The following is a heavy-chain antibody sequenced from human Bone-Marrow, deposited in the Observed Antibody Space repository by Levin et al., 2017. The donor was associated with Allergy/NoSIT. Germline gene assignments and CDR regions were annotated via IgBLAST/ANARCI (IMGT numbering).Heavy chain of an antibody. CDR3: ATLYRDYDYYDGMDV. V-gene: IGHV3-23*01. CDR2: MSGSRGST. J-gene: IGHJ6*02. D-gene: IGHD2/OR15-2a*01. CDR1: GLTFSNYA. Sequence: GGSLRLSCVASGLTFSNYAMSWVRQAPGKGLEWVSAMSGSRGSTYYPDSLKGRFTISRDNSKNTLYLQMNSLRAEDTAVYYCATLYRDYDYYDGMDVWGQGTTVTVSS.